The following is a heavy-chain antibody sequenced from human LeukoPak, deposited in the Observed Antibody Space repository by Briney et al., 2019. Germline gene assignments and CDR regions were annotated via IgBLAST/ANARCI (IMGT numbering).Heavy chain of an antibody. Sequence: GRSLRLSCAASGFTLTSYAIHWVRQAPGKGLEWVAVISYDGNNKYYADSVKGRFTISRDDSKNTLYLQMNSLSAEDTAVYYCTRGDGSGYSYHWGQGALVTVSS. V-gene: IGHV3-30-3*01. CDR1: GFTLTSYA. CDR2: ISYDGNNK. D-gene: IGHD3-22*01. J-gene: IGHJ1*01. CDR3: TRGDGSGYSYH.